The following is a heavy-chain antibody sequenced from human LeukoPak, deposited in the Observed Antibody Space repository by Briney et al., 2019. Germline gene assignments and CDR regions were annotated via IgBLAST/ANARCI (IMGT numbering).Heavy chain of an antibody. CDR3: ARQVQTGNGGRGYFVY. V-gene: IGHV4-39*01. CDR1: GGSISSSNYY. D-gene: IGHD3-16*01. J-gene: IGHJ4*02. CDR2: IYNTGST. Sequence: PSETLSLTCTVSGGSISSSNYYWGWIRQPPGKGLEWIGSIYNTGSTYYNPSLKSRVTISVGTSKNQFSLRLSSVTAADTAVYYCARQVQTGNGGRGYFVYWGQGTPVAVSS.